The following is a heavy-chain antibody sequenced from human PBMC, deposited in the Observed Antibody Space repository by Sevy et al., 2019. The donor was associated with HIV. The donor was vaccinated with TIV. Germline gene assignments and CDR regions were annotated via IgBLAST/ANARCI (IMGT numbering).Heavy chain of an antibody. Sequence: ASVKVSCKASGYTFTSYGISWVRQAPGQGLEWMGWISAYNGNTNYAQKLQGRVTITTDTSTSTAYMELRSLRSDDTAVYYCARVRVVPAAIYYYYGMDVWGQGTTVTVSS. CDR3: ARVRVVPAAIYYYYGMDV. D-gene: IGHD2-2*01. CDR2: ISAYNGNT. J-gene: IGHJ6*02. V-gene: IGHV1-18*01. CDR1: GYTFTSYG.